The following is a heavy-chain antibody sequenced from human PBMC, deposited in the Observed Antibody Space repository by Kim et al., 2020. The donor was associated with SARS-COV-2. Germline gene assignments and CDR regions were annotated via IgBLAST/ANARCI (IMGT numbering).Heavy chain of an antibody. D-gene: IGHD3-22*01. Sequence: SETLSLTCTVSGGSISSYYWSWIRLLPGKGLEWIGDIYYSGTTNYDPSLKSRVTISLDTSKSQFSLNLTSVTAADTAVYYCARHSSGGIYYGMDVWGQGT. CDR2: IYYSGTT. CDR3: ARHSSGGIYYGMDV. V-gene: IGHV4-59*08. CDR1: GGSISSYY. J-gene: IGHJ6*02.